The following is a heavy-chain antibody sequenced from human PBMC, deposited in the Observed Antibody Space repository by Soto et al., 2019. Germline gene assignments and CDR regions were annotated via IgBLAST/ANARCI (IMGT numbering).Heavy chain of an antibody. Sequence: GGSLRLSCAASGFTFSNAWINWVRQAPGKGLEWVGRIKSKTDGATTDYAAPVKGRFTISRDDSKNTLYLQMNSLKTEDTAVYYCTTDAYYSDYYYYGMDVWGQGTTVTVSS. V-gene: IGHV3-15*01. J-gene: IGHJ6*02. D-gene: IGHD3-10*01. CDR3: TTDAYYSDYYYYGMDV. CDR2: IKSKTDGATT. CDR1: GFTFSNAW.